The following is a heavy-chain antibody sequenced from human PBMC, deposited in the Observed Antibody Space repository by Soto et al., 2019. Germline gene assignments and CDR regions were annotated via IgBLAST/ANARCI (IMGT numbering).Heavy chain of an antibody. CDR3: ARDLFSNWFEP. Sequence: SVKVSCKASGYTFTSYYMHFLRQAPGQGLEWMGGAIPIFGMPDYSQKFQGRVTITADESTSTAYMEMSNLRSEDTAVHYCARDLFSNWFEPWGQGTLVTVSS. CDR2: AIPIFGMP. V-gene: IGHV1-69*01. J-gene: IGHJ5*02. CDR1: GYTFTSYY.